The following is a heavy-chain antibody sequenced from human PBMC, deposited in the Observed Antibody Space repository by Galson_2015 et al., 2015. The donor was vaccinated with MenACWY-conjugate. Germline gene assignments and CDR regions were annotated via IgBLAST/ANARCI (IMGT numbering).Heavy chain of an antibody. CDR2: ISPGSGII. V-gene: IGHV3-48*02. D-gene: IGHD1-14*01. J-gene: IGHJ4*02. CDR3: AWGRNPTVKSMYLDY. Sequence: SLRLSCAASGITFSRCGMNWVRQAPGKGLEWISYISPGSGIIYYADSAKGRFTISRDGAKNSLFLQISSLRDEDTAVYYCAWGRNPTVKSMYLDYWGQGTLVTVSS. CDR1: GITFSRCG.